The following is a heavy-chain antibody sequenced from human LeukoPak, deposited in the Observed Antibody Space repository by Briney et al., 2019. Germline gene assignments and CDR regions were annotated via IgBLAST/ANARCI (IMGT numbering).Heavy chain of an antibody. J-gene: IGHJ4*02. CDR1: GFTFSANN. CDR3: AKDGGGGTYSFDY. CDR2: IDHDGSQK. V-gene: IGHV3-30*02. Sequence: GGSLRLSCAVSGFTFSANNMHWVRQAPGKGLEWVTFIDHDGSQKFYADSVEGRFTISRDNSKNALYLHINSLRPEDTAVYYCAKDGGGGTYSFDYWGQGSLVTVSS. D-gene: IGHD3-16*01.